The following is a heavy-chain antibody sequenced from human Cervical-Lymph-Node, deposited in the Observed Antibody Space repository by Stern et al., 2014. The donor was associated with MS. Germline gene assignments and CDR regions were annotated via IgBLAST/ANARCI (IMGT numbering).Heavy chain of an antibody. CDR3: ARGGGGYSYGLDY. D-gene: IGHD5-18*01. V-gene: IGHV1-3*02. J-gene: IGHJ4*02. CDR2: SNAGHGNT. CDR1: GYTFTRYG. Sequence: QMQLVQSGAEVRKPGASVKVSCKASGYTFTRYGIHWVRQAPGQRLEWMGSSNAGHGNTKYSQEFQGRVTITRDTSASTAYMELGSLRSEDMAVYYCARGGGGYSYGLDYWGQGTLVTVSS.